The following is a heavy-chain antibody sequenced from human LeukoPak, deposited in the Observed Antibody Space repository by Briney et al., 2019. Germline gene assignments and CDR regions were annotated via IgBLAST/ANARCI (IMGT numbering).Heavy chain of an antibody. Sequence: SETLSLTCTVSGGSISSSNYYWGWIRQPPGKGLEWIGTIYYSGSTYYNPSLRSRVSISSDTSKIQFSLELTSVTAADTAVYYCARLKATVSIHAYFDSWGQGTLVTVSS. V-gene: IGHV4-39*07. CDR2: IYYSGST. J-gene: IGHJ4*02. D-gene: IGHD4-17*01. CDR3: ARLKATVSIHAYFDS. CDR1: GGSISSSNYY.